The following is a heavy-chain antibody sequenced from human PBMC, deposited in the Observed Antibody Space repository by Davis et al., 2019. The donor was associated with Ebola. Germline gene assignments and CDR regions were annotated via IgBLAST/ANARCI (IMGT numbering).Heavy chain of an antibody. Sequence: GGSLRLSCAASGFTFSSYAMHWVRQAPGKGLEYVSAISSNGGSTYYANSVKGRFTISRDNSKNTLYLQMNSLRAEDTAVYYCARGYGDSLYYYYGMDVWGQGTTVTVSS. CDR3: ARGYGDSLYYYYGMDV. D-gene: IGHD4-17*01. J-gene: IGHJ6*02. CDR1: GFTFSSYA. V-gene: IGHV3-64*01. CDR2: ISSNGGST.